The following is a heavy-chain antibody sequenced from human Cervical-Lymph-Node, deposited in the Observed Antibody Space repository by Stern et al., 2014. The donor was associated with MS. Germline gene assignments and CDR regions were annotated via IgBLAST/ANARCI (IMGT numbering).Heavy chain of an antibody. V-gene: IGHV3-30*18. CDR3: AKDLGGNAFDY. CDR1: GFSFSDYG. J-gene: IGHJ4*02. D-gene: IGHD4-23*01. CDR2: ISYDGAHK. Sequence: VHLVESGGGVVQPGTSLRLSCTASGFSFSDYGIHWVRQAPGKALEWVAVISYDGAHKYYADSLKGRVTISRDNSKNTLSLQINNLRSDDTAVYYCAKDLGGNAFDYWGQGTLVTVSS.